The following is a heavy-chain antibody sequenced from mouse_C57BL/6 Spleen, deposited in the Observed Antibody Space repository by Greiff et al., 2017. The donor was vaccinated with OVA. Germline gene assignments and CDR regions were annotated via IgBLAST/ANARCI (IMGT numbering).Heavy chain of an antibody. Sequence: QVQLKQPGAELVMPGASVKLSCKASGYTFTSYWMHWVKPRPGQGLEWIGEIDPSDSYTNYNQNFKGKSTLTVDKFSSTAYMQLSSLTSEDSAVYYCARGFITTVVGYFDVWGTGTTVTVSS. V-gene: IGHV1-69*01. J-gene: IGHJ1*03. CDR2: IDPSDSYT. CDR1: GYTFTSYW. CDR3: ARGFITTVVGYFDV. D-gene: IGHD1-1*01.